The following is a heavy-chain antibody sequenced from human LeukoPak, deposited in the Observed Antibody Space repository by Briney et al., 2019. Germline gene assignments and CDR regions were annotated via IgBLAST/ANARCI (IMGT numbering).Heavy chain of an antibody. V-gene: IGHV3-53*04. CDR3: ARHIGFDAFDI. J-gene: IGHJ3*02. CDR1: EFTVSSNY. CDR2: IYSAGST. Sequence: GGSLRLSCAASEFTVSSNYMSWVRQAPPKGLEWVSLIYSAGSTYYADSVTGRFTIPRHNTRNTPYLQMDSLSAEDTAVYYCARHIGFDAFDIWGQGTMVTVSS.